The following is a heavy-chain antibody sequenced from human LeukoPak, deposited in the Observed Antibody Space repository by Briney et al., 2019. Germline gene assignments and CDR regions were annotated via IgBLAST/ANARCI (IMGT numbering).Heavy chain of an antibody. D-gene: IGHD3-10*01. Sequence: GGSLRLSCAASGFTFSSYWMSWVRQAPGKGLEWVANIKQDGSEKYYVDSVKGRFTISRDNSKNTLYLQMNSLRAEDTAVYYCARDFGPLVWYGMDVWGKGTTVTVSS. J-gene: IGHJ6*04. CDR1: GFTFSSYW. CDR3: ARDFGPLVWYGMDV. V-gene: IGHV3-7*01. CDR2: IKQDGSEK.